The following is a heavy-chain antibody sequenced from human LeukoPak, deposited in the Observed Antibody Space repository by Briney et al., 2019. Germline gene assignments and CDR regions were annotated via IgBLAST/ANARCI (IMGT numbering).Heavy chain of an antibody. Sequence: PGGSLRLSCAASGFTFSSYEMNWVRQASGKGLEWVSYISSSGSTIYYADSVKGRFTISRDNAKNSLYLQMNSLRAEDTAVYYCARVDIVVVVAATKSGYYFDYWGQGTLVTVSS. J-gene: IGHJ4*02. V-gene: IGHV3-48*03. D-gene: IGHD2-15*01. CDR2: ISSSGSTI. CDR3: ARVDIVVVVAATKSGYYFDY. CDR1: GFTFSSYE.